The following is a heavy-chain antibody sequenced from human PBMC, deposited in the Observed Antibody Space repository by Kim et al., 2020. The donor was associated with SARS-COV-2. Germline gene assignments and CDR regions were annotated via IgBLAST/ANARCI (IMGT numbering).Heavy chain of an antibody. J-gene: IGHJ6*04. CDR1: GFSFKAYA. CDR2: ISGSGGKT. CDR3: AKVDKDFYDSRTYSYFYYGLDG. Sequence: GGSLRLFCAGSGFSFKAYAITWVRQAPGKGLEWVSLISGSGGKTIYADSVKGRFTTFRENSRNTLYLQMKSLRAEDTAVYYCAKVDKDFYDSRTYSYFYYGLDGCGKATTATVSS. D-gene: IGHD3-22*01. V-gene: IGHV3-23*01.